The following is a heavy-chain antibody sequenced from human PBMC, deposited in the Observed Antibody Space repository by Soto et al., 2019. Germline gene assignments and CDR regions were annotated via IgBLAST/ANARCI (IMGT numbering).Heavy chain of an antibody. V-gene: IGHV3-21*01. CDR1: GFTFSSYS. CDR3: ARTELVRAATTEH. CDR2: ISSSSSYI. J-gene: IGHJ4*02. Sequence: RGGSLRLSCAASGFTFSSYSMNWVRQAAGKGLEWVSSISSSSSYIYYADSVKGRFTISRDNTKNSLNLQMNSLRAEDTAVYCCARTELVRAATTEHWGQGTLGTVSS. D-gene: IGHD2-2*01.